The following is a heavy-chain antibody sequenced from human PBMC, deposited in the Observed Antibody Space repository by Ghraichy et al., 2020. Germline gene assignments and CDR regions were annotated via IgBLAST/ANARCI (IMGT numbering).Heavy chain of an antibody. V-gene: IGHV3-23*01. D-gene: IGHD6-13*01. CDR3: AKDRSGSRWYRAFDY. J-gene: IGHJ4*02. CDR1: GFTFSSYA. Sequence: GGSLRLSCAASGFTFSSYAMSWVRQAPGKGLEWVSVISGSGGSTYYADSVKGRFTISRDNSKNTLYLQMNSLRAEDTAVYYCAKDRSGSRWYRAFDYWGQGTLVTVSS. CDR2: ISGSGGST.